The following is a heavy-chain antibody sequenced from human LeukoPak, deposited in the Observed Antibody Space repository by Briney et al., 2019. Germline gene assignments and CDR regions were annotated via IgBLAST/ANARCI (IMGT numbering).Heavy chain of an antibody. D-gene: IGHD5-18*01. Sequence: ASVKVSCKASGYTFTGYYMHWVRQAPGQGLEWMGWINPNSGGTNYAQKFQGRVTMTRDTSISTVYMELSRLRSDDTAVYYCARDHGDSLYYFDYWGQGTLVTVSS. CDR2: INPNSGGT. V-gene: IGHV1-2*02. J-gene: IGHJ4*02. CDR1: GYTFTGYY. CDR3: ARDHGDSLYYFDY.